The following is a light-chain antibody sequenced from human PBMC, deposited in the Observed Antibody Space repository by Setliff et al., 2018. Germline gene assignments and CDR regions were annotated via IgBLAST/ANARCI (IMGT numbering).Light chain of an antibody. CDR1: SSDIGGYKY. Sequence: QSALTQPASVSGSPGQSITISCTGTSSDIGGYKYVSWYQQHPGKAPKLMLNDVSNRPSGVSNRFSGSKSGNTASLTISGLQAEDEADYYCSSYTSSSTVVFGGGTKVTV. J-gene: IGLJ2*01. CDR2: DVS. V-gene: IGLV2-14*03. CDR3: SSYTSSSTVV.